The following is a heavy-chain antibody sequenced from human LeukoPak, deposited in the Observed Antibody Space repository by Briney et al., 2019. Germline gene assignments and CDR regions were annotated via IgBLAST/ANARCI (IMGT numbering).Heavy chain of an antibody. J-gene: IGHJ4*02. D-gene: IGHD3-22*01. CDR2: INHSGST. CDR1: GGSFSGYY. V-gene: IGHV4-34*01. Sequence: SETLSLTCAVYGGSFSGYYWSWIRQPPGKGLGWIGEINHSGSTNYNPSLKSRVTISVDTSKNQFSLKLSSVTAADTAVYYCASTSSGYYLTNFDYWGQGTLVTVSS. CDR3: ASTSSGYYLTNFDY.